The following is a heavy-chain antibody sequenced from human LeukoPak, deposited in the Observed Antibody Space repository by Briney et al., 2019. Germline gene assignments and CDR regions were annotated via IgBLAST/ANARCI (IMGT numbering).Heavy chain of an antibody. CDR2: IMPLFGTA. CDR1: GGTFNSYA. V-gene: IGHV1-69*05. D-gene: IGHD5-24*01. Sequence: SVKVSCKASGGTFNSYAISWARQAPGQGLEWMGGIMPLFGTANYAQEFQGRVTFTTDESASTAYMEVSSLRSEDTAVYYCASGSLGDGYGVGDYYQYMDVWGKGTTVTVSS. J-gene: IGHJ6*03. CDR3: ASGSLGDGYGVGDYYQYMDV.